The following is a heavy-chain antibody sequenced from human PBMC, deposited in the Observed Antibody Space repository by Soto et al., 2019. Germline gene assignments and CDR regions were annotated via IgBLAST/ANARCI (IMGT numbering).Heavy chain of an antibody. V-gene: IGHV3-21*01. D-gene: IGHD2-2*01. CDR1: AGPRNNFP. CDR2: ITTTSTYK. J-gene: IGHJ6*02. CDR3: AREKCSSTSCNHGMHV. Sequence: GGALRRSCVASAGPRNNFPMNWVRQAPGKGLQWLASITTTSTYKYYADSVKGRFSISRDNAKNPLYLELTNLRSEDTAVYYCAREKCSSTSCNHGMHVWGRVTTVTVSS.